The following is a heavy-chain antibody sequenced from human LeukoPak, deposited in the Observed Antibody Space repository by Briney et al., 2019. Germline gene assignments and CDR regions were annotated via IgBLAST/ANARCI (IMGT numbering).Heavy chain of an antibody. D-gene: IGHD2-15*01. CDR3: VSQEVVPH. Sequence: GSLSLSCAGSGFSFNNYWMSWVRQAPGKGLEWVANVKEDGTTKQYVDSVKGRFTISRDNAKNSLYLQMDSLRAEDTAVYYCVSQEVVPHWGQGTLVSVSS. CDR2: VKEDGTTK. V-gene: IGHV3-7*01. CDR1: GFSFNNYW. J-gene: IGHJ4*02.